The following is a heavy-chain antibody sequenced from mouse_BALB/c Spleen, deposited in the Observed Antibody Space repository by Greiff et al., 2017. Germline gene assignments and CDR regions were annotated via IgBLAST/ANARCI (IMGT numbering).Heavy chain of an antibody. D-gene: IGHD2-3*01. Sequence: VQLQQSGAELVRPGVSVKISCKGSGYTFTDYAMHWVKQSHAKSLEWIGVISTYYGDASYNQKFKGKATMTVDKSSSTAYMELARLTSEDSAIYYCARGDDGYSYAMDYWGQGTSVTVSS. J-gene: IGHJ4*01. V-gene: IGHV1S137*01. CDR1: GYTFTDYA. CDR2: ISTYYGDA. CDR3: ARGDDGYSYAMDY.